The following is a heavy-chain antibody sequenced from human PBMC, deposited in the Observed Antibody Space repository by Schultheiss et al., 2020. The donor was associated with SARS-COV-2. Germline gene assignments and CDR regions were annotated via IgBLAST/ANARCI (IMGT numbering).Heavy chain of an antibody. CDR1: GFTFSSYG. D-gene: IGHD6-13*01. V-gene: IGHV3-33*01. J-gene: IGHJ4*02. CDR2: IWNDGNNK. CDR3: ARAPRGSWYSFDS. Sequence: GGSLRLSCAASGFTFSSYGMHWVRQAPGKGLEWVALIWNDGNNKFYTDSVKGRFTISRDNSKNTLYLQMNSLRAEDTAVYYCARAPRGSWYSFDSWGQGTLVTVSS.